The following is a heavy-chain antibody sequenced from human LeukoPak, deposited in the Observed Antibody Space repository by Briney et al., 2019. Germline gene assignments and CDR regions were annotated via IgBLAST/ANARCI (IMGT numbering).Heavy chain of an antibody. D-gene: IGHD2-15*01. CDR3: AREPQYCSGGSCYEYYYYMDV. CDR2: IYTSGST. Sequence: PSETLSLTCTVSGGSISSYYWSWIRQPAGKGLEWIGRIYTSGSTNYNPSLKSRVTMSVDTSKNQFSLKLSSVTAADTAVYYCAREPQYCSGGSCYEYYYYMDVWGKGTTVTASS. CDR1: GGSISSYY. J-gene: IGHJ6*03. V-gene: IGHV4-4*07.